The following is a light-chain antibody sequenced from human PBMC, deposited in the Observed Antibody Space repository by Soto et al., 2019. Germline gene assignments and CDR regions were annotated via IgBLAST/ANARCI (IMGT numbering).Light chain of an antibody. Sequence: ETVLTQSPGTLSLSPGERATLSCRASQSVSSSSLAWYQQRPGQAPRLLIYGTSSRATGIPDRFSGSGSGTDFTLTISRLEPEDFAVYFCQRYGSSPMTFGQGTKVDIK. V-gene: IGKV3-20*01. CDR2: GTS. CDR1: QSVSSSS. CDR3: QRYGSSPMT. J-gene: IGKJ1*01.